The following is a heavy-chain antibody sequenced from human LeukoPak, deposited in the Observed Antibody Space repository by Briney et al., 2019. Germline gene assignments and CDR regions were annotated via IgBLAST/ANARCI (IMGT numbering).Heavy chain of an antibody. D-gene: IGHD3-22*01. J-gene: IGHJ4*02. Sequence: LAGGSLRLSCAASGFTVSNNYMSWVRQAPGKGLEWVSVIYSGGSTYYADSVKGRFTISRDNSKNTLYLQMNSLRAEDTAVYYCARGSRIVVVTQFDYWGQGTLVTVSS. CDR1: GFTVSNNY. CDR2: IYSGGST. CDR3: ARGSRIVVVTQFDY. V-gene: IGHV3-66*01.